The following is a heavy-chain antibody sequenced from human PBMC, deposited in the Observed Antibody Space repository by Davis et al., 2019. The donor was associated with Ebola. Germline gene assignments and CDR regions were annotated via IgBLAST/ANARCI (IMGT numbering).Heavy chain of an antibody. CDR3: ARAAPYCSSTSCSPGEY. CDR1: GFTFSSYA. J-gene: IGHJ4*02. V-gene: IGHV3-30-3*01. D-gene: IGHD2-2*01. CDR2: ISYDGSNK. Sequence: GGSLRLSCAASGFTFSSYAMHWVRQAPGKGLEWVAVISYDGSNKYYADSVKGRFTISRDNSKNTLYLQMNSLRAEDTAVYYCARAAPYCSSTSCSPGEYWGQGTLVTVSS.